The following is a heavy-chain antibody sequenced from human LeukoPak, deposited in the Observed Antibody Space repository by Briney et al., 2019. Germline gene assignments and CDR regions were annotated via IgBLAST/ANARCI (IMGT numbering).Heavy chain of an antibody. V-gene: IGHV3-30*03. J-gene: IGHJ4*02. CDR2: ISYDGSNK. Sequence: GGSLRLSCAASGFXFSSYGMHWVRQAPGKGLKWVAVISYDGSNKYYADSVKGRFTISRDNSKNTLYLQMNSLRAEDTAVYYCTLADYYDSSGYPRFDYWGQGTLVTVSS. CDR1: GFXFSSYG. D-gene: IGHD3-22*01. CDR3: TLADYYDSSGYPRFDY.